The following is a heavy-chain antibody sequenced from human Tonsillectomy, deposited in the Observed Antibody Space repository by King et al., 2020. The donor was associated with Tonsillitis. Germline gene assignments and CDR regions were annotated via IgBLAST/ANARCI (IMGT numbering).Heavy chain of an antibody. J-gene: IGHJ4*02. CDR3: AKDRQYSSSWYEGLDN. CDR1: GFTFDDYA. V-gene: IGHV3-9*01. Sequence: VQLVQSGGGLVQPGRSLRLSCAASGFTFDDYAMHWVRQAPGKGLEWVSGITWNSGSIGYADSVKGRFTISRDNAKNSLYLQMNSLRTEDTALYYCAKDRQYSSSWYEGLDNWGQGTLVSVSS. D-gene: IGHD6-13*01. CDR2: ITWNSGSI.